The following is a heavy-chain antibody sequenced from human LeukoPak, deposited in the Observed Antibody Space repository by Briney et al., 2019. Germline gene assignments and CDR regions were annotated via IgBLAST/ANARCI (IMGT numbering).Heavy chain of an antibody. CDR3: ARGWLAETMVVTPYNY. J-gene: IGHJ4*02. CDR2: IIPIFGTA. D-gene: IGHD4-23*01. Sequence: ASVKVSCKAPGGTFSSHTINWVRQAPGQGLEWMGGIIPIFGTANYAQKFQGRVTITAVESTSTAYMEVSSLRSEDTAVYYCARGWLAETMVVTPYNYWGQGTLVTVSS. CDR1: GGTFSSHT. V-gene: IGHV1-69*13.